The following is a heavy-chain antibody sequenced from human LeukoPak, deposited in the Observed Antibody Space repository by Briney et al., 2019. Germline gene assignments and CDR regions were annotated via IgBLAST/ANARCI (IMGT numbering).Heavy chain of an antibody. CDR3: ARASSGYYWDFDY. J-gene: IGHJ4*02. CDR2: IYYRGNT. CDR1: GDSISSYNYF. V-gene: IGHV4-39*01. Sequence: SETLSLTCTVSGDSISSYNYFWGWIRQPPGKGLEWVGSIYYRGNTYYNPSLKSRVTLSADTSKDQFSLKVTSVTAADTAVYYCARASSGYYWDFDYWGQGALVTVSS. D-gene: IGHD3-22*01.